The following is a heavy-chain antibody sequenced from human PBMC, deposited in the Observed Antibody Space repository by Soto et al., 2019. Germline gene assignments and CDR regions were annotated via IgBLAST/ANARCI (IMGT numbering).Heavy chain of an antibody. D-gene: IGHD3-16*01. CDR1: GGSISSGGYS. Sequence: QLQLQESGSGLVKPSQTLSLNCIVSGGSISSGGYSWSWIRQPPGKGLEWIGDSSHIDNTPYNPSLKCRVTISRERSKNQFSLKLTAVTAADTAVYYCAREKDLFTFGGVNNWVDRWGQGTLVTVSS. J-gene: IGHJ5*02. V-gene: IGHV4-30-2*01. CDR2: SSHIDNT. CDR3: AREKDLFTFGGVNNWVDR.